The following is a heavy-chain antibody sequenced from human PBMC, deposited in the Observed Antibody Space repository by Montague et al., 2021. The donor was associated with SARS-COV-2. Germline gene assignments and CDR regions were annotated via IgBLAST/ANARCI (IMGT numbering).Heavy chain of an antibody. CDR2: VSASGST. Sequence: SETLSLTCTVSGDSISYFNWSWIRHPPGKGLEWIGLVSASGSTNSNPSLNSRVTMSVDTSKKQFSLRLSPLTAADTAVYYCSSDVVAAPGTFDYWGQGTLVTVSS. J-gene: IGHJ4*02. D-gene: IGHD6-13*01. CDR1: GDSISYFN. CDR3: SSDVVAAPGTFDY. V-gene: IGHV4-4*07.